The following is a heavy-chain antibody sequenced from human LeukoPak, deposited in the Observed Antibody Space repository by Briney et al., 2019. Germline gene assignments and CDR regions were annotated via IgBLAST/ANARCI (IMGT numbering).Heavy chain of an antibody. CDR1: GGSISSSSYY. D-gene: IGHD1/OR15-1a*01. CDR2: IYYSGST. V-gene: IGHV4-39*07. J-gene: IGHJ5*02. Sequence: SETLSLTCTVSGGSISSSSYYWGWIRQPPGKGLEWIGSIYYSGSTYYNPSLKSRVTISVDTSKNQFSLKLSSVTAADTAVYYCARGRWKNDNWFDPWGQGILVTVSS. CDR3: ARGRWKNDNWFDP.